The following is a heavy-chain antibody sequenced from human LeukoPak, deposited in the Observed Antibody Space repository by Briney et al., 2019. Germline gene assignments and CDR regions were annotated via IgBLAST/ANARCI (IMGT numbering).Heavy chain of an antibody. CDR3: ARGYSGYDPFDY. D-gene: IGHD5-12*01. V-gene: IGHV3-30*02. CDR1: GFTFSSYD. CDR2: IRYDGSNK. Sequence: AGGSLRLSCAASGFTFSSYDMHWVRQAPGKGLEWVAFIRYDGSNKYYADSVKGRFTISRDNSKNTLYLQMKSLRAEDTAVYYCARGYSGYDPFDYWGQGTLVTVSS. J-gene: IGHJ4*02.